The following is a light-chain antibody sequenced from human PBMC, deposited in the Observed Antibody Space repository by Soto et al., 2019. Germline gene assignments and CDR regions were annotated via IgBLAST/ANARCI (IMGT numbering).Light chain of an antibody. V-gene: IGKV1D-16*01. J-gene: IGKJ5*01. CDR3: QQYSSYPRT. CDR1: QGISTF. Sequence: DIQLTQSPSSLSASVGDRVTISCRASQGISTFLAWYQQKPGKAPKSLIKTASTLQSGVPSRFRGSGSHTDFILTISSLQPEDFATYYCQQYSSYPRTFGQGTRLDLK. CDR2: TAS.